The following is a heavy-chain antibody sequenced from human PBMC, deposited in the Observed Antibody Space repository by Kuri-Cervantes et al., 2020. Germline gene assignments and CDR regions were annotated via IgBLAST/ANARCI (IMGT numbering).Heavy chain of an antibody. CDR3: ARDTGLLWFGELLPPYYGMDV. CDR2: ISSSSSYI. J-gene: IGHJ6*02. V-gene: IGHV3-21*01. D-gene: IGHD3-10*01. CDR1: GFTFSSYW. Sequence: GESLKISCAASGFTFSSYWMSWVRQAPGRGLEWVSSISSSSSYIYYADSVKGRFTISRDNAKNSLYLQMNSLRAEDTAVYYCARDTGLLWFGELLPPYYGMDVWGQGTTVTVSS.